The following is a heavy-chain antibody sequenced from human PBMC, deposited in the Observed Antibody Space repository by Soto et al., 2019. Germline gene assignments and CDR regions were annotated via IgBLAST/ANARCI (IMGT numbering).Heavy chain of an antibody. V-gene: IGHV4-34*01. J-gene: IGHJ6*02. Sequence: PSETLSLTCAVYGGSFSGYYWSWIRQPPGKELEWIGEINHSGSTNYNPSLKSRVTISVDTSKNQFSLKLSSVTAADTAVYYCARVDYGDDYYYYYYGMDVWGQGTTVTVSS. D-gene: IGHD4-17*01. CDR1: GGSFSGYY. CDR3: ARVDYGDDYYYYYYGMDV. CDR2: INHSGST.